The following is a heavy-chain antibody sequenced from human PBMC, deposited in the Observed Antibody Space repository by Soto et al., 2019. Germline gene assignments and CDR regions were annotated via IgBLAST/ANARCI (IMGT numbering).Heavy chain of an antibody. Sequence: GGSLGLSFAASGFPFSSYAMHGVRQAPGKGLEWVAVISYDGSNKYYADSVKGRFTISRDNSKNTLYLQMNSLRDEDTAAYYCARGRYSSSFVDVWGQGTTVPVSS. J-gene: IGHJ6*02. CDR1: GFPFSSYA. CDR2: ISYDGSNK. V-gene: IGHV3-30-3*01. CDR3: ARGRYSSSFVDV. D-gene: IGHD6-13*01.